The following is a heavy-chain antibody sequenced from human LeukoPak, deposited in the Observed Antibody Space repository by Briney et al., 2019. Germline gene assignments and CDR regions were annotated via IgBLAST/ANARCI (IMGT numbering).Heavy chain of an antibody. CDR2: IYTTGMT. Sequence: PSGTLSLTCSVSGGSINSYWWSWIRQPAGKGLEFIGRIYTTGMTNYNPSLKSRVSMSVDTSKNKFSPELRSVTAADTAVYFCARAGYTISSYRFDYWGQGALVTVSS. J-gene: IGHJ4*02. D-gene: IGHD3-16*02. CDR1: GGSINSYW. CDR3: ARAGYTISSYRFDY. V-gene: IGHV4-4*07.